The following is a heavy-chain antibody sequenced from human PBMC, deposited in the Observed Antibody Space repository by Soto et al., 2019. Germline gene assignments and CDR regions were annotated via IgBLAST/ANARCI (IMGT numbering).Heavy chain of an antibody. Sequence: QVQLVQSGAEVKKPGSSVKVSCKASGGTFSSYAINWVRQAPGQGLEWMGGIIPIFGTANYAQKFQGRVTITADKSTTTAYMELTSLRSEDTAVYYCVRLGDSGSYFVFWGQGTLVTVSS. V-gene: IGHV1-69*06. CDR1: GGTFSSYA. CDR2: IIPIFGTA. J-gene: IGHJ4*02. D-gene: IGHD3-10*01. CDR3: VRLGDSGSYFVF.